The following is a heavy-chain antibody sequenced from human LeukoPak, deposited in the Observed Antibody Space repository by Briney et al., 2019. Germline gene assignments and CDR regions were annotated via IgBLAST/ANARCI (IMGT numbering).Heavy chain of an antibody. CDR3: ARGKRYYYGSGSFDY. D-gene: IGHD3-10*01. J-gene: IGHJ4*02. CDR1: GGSFSGYY. Sequence: PSETLSLPCAVYGGSFSGYYWGWLRQPPGKGLEWIGEINHSGSTNYNPSLKSRVTISVDTSKNQFSLKLSSVTAADTAVYYCARGKRYYYGSGSFDYWGQGTLVTVSS. CDR2: INHSGST. V-gene: IGHV4-34*01.